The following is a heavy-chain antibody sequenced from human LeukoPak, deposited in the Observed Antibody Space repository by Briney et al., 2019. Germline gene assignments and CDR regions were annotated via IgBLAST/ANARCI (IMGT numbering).Heavy chain of an antibody. J-gene: IGHJ4*02. D-gene: IGHD4-17*01. CDR1: GFTFSSYE. CDR2: IKQDGSQ. Sequence: GGSLRLSCAASGFTFSSYEMNWVRQAPGKGLEWVANIKQDGSQYYVDSVKGRFIISRDNAKNSLDLQMNSLRAEDTAVYSCARGPDYGDRLDYFDYWGQGTLVTVSS. CDR3: ARGPDYGDRLDYFDY. V-gene: IGHV3-7*01.